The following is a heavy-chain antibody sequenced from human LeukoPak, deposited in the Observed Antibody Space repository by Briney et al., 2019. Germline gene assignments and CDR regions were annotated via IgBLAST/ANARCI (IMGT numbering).Heavy chain of an antibody. D-gene: IGHD6-19*01. CDR2: IWYDGSNK. J-gene: IGHJ4*02. V-gene: IGHV3-33*01. CDR3: ARGQQWLVRPSFDY. CDR1: GFTFSSYG. Sequence: GGSLRLSCAASGFTFSSYGMHWVRQAPGKGLEWVAVIWYDGSNKYYADSVKGRFTISRDNAKNSLYLQMNSLRAEDTAVYYCARGQQWLVRPSFDYWGQGTLVTVSS.